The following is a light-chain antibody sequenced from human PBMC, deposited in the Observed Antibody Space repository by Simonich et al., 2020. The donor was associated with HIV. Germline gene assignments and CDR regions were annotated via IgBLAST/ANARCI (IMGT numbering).Light chain of an antibody. CDR1: ESISNW. CDR2: KAS. Sequence: DIQMTQSPSTLSASVGDRVTITCRASESISNWLAWYQQKPGKAPNLLIYKASSLESGVPLRLSGSGSGTEFTLTISSLQPDDFATYYCQQYNNYFPTFGQGTKVEIK. V-gene: IGKV1-5*03. CDR3: QQYNNYFPT. J-gene: IGKJ1*01.